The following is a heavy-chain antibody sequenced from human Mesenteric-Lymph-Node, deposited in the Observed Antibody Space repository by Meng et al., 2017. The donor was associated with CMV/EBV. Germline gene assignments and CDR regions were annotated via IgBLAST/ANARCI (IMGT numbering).Heavy chain of an antibody. CDR1: GFTFNTYG. CDR3: AKDQVPVGGYYLYGMDV. D-gene: IGHD3-10*01. Sequence: GGSLRLSCAASGFTFNTYGMHWVRQAPGKGLEWVAFIQHDGNNKYYVGSVKGRFTISRDNSKSTVSLQMNSLRAEDTAVYYCAKDQVPVGGYYLYGMDVWGQGTTVTVSS. V-gene: IGHV3-30*02. J-gene: IGHJ6*02. CDR2: IQHDGNNK.